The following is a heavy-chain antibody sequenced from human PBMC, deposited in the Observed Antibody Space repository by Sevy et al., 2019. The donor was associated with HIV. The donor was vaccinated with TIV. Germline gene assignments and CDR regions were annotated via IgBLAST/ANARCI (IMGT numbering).Heavy chain of an antibody. J-gene: IGHJ6*02. CDR3: TRASLSTIFYYYGMDV. D-gene: IGHD3-3*01. Sequence: GGSLRLSCTASGXTFGDYAMSWFRQAPGKGLEWVGFIRSKAYGGTTEYAASVKGRFTISRDDSKSIAYLQMNSLKTEDTAVYYCTRASLSTIFYYYGMDVWGQGTTVTVSS. CDR1: GXTFGDYA. CDR2: IRSKAYGGTT. V-gene: IGHV3-49*03.